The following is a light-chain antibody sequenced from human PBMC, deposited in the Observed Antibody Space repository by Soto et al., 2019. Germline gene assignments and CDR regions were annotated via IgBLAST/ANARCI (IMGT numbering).Light chain of an antibody. V-gene: IGKV1-39*01. J-gene: IGKJ2*01. CDR1: QSIDTY. CDR2: AAS. CDR3: QQSHITPYT. Sequence: DIQMTQSPSSLSASFGDRVTLTCRASQSIDTYLNWYQQKPGTAPKLLMYAASTLHSGVPSRFSGSGSGTDFTLTISSLQREDFATYFCQQSHITPYTFGQGTKLEI.